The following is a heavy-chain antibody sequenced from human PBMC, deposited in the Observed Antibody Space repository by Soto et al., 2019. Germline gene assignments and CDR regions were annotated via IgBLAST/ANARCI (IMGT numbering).Heavy chain of an antibody. V-gene: IGHV1-18*04. CDR1: GYTFTSYG. Sequence: QVQLVQSGAEVKKPGASVKVSCKASGYTFTSYGISWVRQAPGQGLEWMGWISAYNGNTNYAQKFQGRVTITADKSTSTAYMELSSLRSEDTAVYYCAREGDYYDTTGGMDVWGQGTTVTVSS. CDR3: AREGDYYDTTGGMDV. CDR2: ISAYNGNT. J-gene: IGHJ6*02. D-gene: IGHD3-22*01.